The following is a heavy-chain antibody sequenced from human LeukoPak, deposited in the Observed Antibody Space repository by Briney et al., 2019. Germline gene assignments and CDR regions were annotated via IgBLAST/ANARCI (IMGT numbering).Heavy chain of an antibody. V-gene: IGHV3-7*05. Sequence: SGGSLRLSCAASGFTFSRYWMSWVRQAPGKGLEWVANIKQDGSEKYYVDSVKGRFTISRDNAKNSLYLQMNSLRAEDTAVYYCARDREGIAVAGPYWYFDLWGRGTLVTVSS. CDR3: ARDREGIAVAGPYWYFDL. CDR2: IKQDGSEK. CDR1: GFTFSRYW. D-gene: IGHD6-19*01. J-gene: IGHJ2*01.